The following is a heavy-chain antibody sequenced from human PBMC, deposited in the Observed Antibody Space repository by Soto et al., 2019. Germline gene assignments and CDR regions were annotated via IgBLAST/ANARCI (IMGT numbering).Heavy chain of an antibody. D-gene: IGHD6-19*01. V-gene: IGHV4-39*01. CDR1: GGSISSSSYY. J-gene: IGHJ4*02. Sequence: SETLSLTCTVSGGSISSSSYYWGWIRQPPGKGLEWIGSIYYSGSTYYNPSLKSRVTISVDTSKNQFSLKLSSVSAEDTAVYYCARGPWLVGDVTSLDYWGQGTLVTVSS. CDR2: IYYSGST. CDR3: ARGPWLVGDVTSLDY.